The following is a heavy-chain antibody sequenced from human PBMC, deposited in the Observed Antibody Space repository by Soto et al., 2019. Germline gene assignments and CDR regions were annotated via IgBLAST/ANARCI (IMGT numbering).Heavy chain of an antibody. CDR1: GGSISDFY. Sequence: PSETPSLTCNVSGGSISDFYWSWIRQSPGKRLEWIGYLYYTGSTNYNPALKSRVTISLDTSKNQFSLKVRSVTAADTAVYYCARGGGYDFRSSQAPPIDVWGQGTTVTVSS. D-gene: IGHD3-3*01. J-gene: IGHJ6*02. CDR3: ARGGGYDFRSSQAPPIDV. CDR2: LYYTGST. V-gene: IGHV4-59*01.